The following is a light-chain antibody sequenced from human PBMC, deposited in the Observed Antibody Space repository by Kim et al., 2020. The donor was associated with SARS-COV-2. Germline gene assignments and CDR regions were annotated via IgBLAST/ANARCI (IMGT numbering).Light chain of an antibody. J-gene: IGLJ1*01. V-gene: IGLV2-14*03. CDR2: DVS. CDR1: SSDVSGYNY. Sequence: QSITISCTGTSSDVSGYNYVSWYQQHPGKAPKLMIYDVSNRPSGVSNRFSGSKSGNPASLTISGLQAEDEADYYCSSYTSSSTHYVFGTGTKVTVL. CDR3: SSYTSSSTHYV.